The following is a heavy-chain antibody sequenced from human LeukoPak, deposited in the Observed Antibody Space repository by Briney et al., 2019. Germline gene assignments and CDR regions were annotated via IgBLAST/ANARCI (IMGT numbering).Heavy chain of an antibody. Sequence: SETLSLTCAVYGGSFSGYYWSWIRQPPGKGLEWIGEINHSGSTNYNPSLKGRVTISVDTSKNQFSLKLSSVTAADTAVYYCARARIAALDIWGQGTLVTVSS. CDR3: ARARIAALDI. J-gene: IGHJ4*02. D-gene: IGHD6-6*01. CDR2: INHSGST. CDR1: GGSFSGYY. V-gene: IGHV4-34*01.